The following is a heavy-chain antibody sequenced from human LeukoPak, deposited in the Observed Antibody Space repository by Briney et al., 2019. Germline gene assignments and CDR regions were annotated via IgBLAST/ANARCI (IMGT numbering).Heavy chain of an antibody. D-gene: IGHD3-22*01. J-gene: IGHJ4*02. CDR1: GGSISSSSYY. Sequence: PSETLSLTCTVSGGSISSSSYYWGWIPQPPGKGLEWIGSIYYSGRTYYNPSLKSRVTISVDTSKNQFSLKLSAVTAADTAVYYCASLPDSSGFDYWGQGTLVTVSS. V-gene: IGHV4-39*01. CDR3: ASLPDSSGFDY. CDR2: IYYSGRT.